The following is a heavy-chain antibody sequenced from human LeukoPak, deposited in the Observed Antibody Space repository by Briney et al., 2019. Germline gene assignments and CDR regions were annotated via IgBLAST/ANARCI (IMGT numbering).Heavy chain of an antibody. J-gene: IGHJ4*02. V-gene: IGHV3-30*04. Sequence: QPGGSLRLSCAASGFTFSSYAMHWVRQAPGKGLEWVAVISYDGSNKYYADSVKGRFTISRDNSKNTLYLQMNSLRAEDTAVYYCASGTGYYSYFDYWGQGTLVTVSS. D-gene: IGHD3/OR15-3a*01. CDR3: ASGTGYYSYFDY. CDR2: ISYDGSNK. CDR1: GFTFSSYA.